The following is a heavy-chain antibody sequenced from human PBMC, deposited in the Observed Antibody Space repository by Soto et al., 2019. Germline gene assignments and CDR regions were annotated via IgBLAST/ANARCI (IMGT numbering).Heavy chain of an antibody. CDR1: GYTFTSYG. CDR2: ISAHNGNT. CDR3: ARVTNVRGTVVTRLDY. Sequence: QVQLVQSGAEVKKPGASVKVSCKASGYTFTSYGISWVRQAPGQGREWMGWISAHNGNTNYAQKLQGRVTMTTDTSTSTAYMELRSLRSDDTAVYYCARVTNVRGTVVTRLDYWGQGTLVTVSS. V-gene: IGHV1-18*01. J-gene: IGHJ4*02. D-gene: IGHD2-21*02.